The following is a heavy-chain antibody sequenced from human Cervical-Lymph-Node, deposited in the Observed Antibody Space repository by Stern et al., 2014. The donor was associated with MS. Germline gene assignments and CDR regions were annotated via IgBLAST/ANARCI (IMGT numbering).Heavy chain of an antibody. CDR2: SLYSGNT. D-gene: IGHD1-26*01. J-gene: IGHJ4*02. V-gene: IGHV4-61*08. CDR1: GGSVNSGGYC. CDR3: ARALDPLSGSYFPAFDD. Sequence: QVQLQESGQGLVKPSETLSLTCTVSGGSVNSGGYCWSSIRQSPGNGLEWLGYSLYSGNTNYNPSLEGRVTISIDSSNNQFSLKLDSVTAADTAVYYCARALDPLSGSYFPAFDDWGQGTLVIVSS.